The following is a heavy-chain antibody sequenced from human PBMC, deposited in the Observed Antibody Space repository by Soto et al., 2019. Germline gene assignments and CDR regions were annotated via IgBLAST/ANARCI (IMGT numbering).Heavy chain of an antibody. J-gene: IGHJ4*02. CDR3: ARAPGRLRGADY. D-gene: IGHD3-10*01. Sequence: PGGSLRLSCEASGFTFSSYGMHWVRQAPGKGLEWVAVISYDGSNKYYADSVKGRFTISRDNSKNTLYLQMNSLRAEDTAVYYCARAPGRLRGADYWGQGTLVTVSS. CDR2: ISYDGSNK. V-gene: IGHV3-30*03. CDR1: GFTFSSYG.